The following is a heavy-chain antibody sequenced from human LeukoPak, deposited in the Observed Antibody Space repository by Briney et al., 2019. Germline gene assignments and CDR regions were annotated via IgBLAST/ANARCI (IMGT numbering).Heavy chain of an antibody. CDR2: IYYSGST. V-gene: IGHV4-31*03. CDR3: ARDSRYSSSWYSSV. J-gene: IGHJ4*02. CDR1: GGPISSGGYY. Sequence: SETLSLTCTVSGGPISSGGYYWSWIRQHPGKGLEWIGYIYYSGSTYYNPSLKSRVTISVDTSKNQFSLKLSSVTAADTAVYYCARDSRYSSSWYSSVWGQGTLVTVSS. D-gene: IGHD6-13*01.